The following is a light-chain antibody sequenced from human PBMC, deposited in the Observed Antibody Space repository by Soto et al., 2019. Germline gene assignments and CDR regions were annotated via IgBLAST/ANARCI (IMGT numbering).Light chain of an antibody. Sequence: QSVLTQPPSESGTPGQRVTISCSGSSSNSGGNYVYWYQQLPGVAPKLLIYRNNQRPSGVPDRFSGSKSGTSASLAISGLRSVDEADYFCAAWDDSLSGSYVFGTGTKGTVL. CDR2: RNN. V-gene: IGLV1-47*01. J-gene: IGLJ1*01. CDR1: SSNSGGNY. CDR3: AAWDDSLSGSYV.